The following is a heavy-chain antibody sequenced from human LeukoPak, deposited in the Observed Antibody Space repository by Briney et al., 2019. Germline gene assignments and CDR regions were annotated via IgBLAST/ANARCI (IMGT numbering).Heavy chain of an antibody. V-gene: IGHV4-31*03. CDR2: INYSGST. CDR3: ARETLGYCSSTSCYLFDY. J-gene: IGHJ4*02. Sequence: PSETLSLTCTVSGGSISSGGYYWSWIRQHPGKGLEWIGYINYSGSTYYNPSLKSRVTISVDTSKNQFSLKLSSVTAADTAVYYCARETLGYCSSTSCYLFDYWGQGTLVTVSS. CDR1: GGSISSGGYY. D-gene: IGHD2-2*01.